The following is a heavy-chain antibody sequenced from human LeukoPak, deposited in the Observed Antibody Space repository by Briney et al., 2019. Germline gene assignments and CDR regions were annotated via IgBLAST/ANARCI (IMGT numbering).Heavy chain of an antibody. J-gene: IGHJ4*02. Sequence: PGGSLRLSCAASGFTFSTYAMSWVRQAPGKGLEWVSGISSRGDSTCYADSVKGRFTISRDNSKNTLYLQMNSLRAEDTALYYCAKVPYWGQGTLVTFSS. CDR2: ISSRGDST. CDR3: AKVPY. V-gene: IGHV3-23*01. CDR1: GFTFSTYA.